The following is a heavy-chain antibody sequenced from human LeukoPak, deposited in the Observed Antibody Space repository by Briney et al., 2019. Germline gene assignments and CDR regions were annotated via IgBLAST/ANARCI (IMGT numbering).Heavy chain of an antibody. CDR3: ARSAFGGKAHCLDY. D-gene: IGHD3-10*01. CDR1: GFTFSSYE. J-gene: IGHJ4*02. CDR2: ISTGGSTI. V-gene: IGHV3-48*03. Sequence: GGSLRLSCAASGFTFSSYEMIWVRQAPGKGLEWVSYISTGGSTIYYADSVKGRFTISRDNAKNSLYLQMNSLRAEDTAAYYCARSAFGGKAHCLDYWGQGALVTVSS.